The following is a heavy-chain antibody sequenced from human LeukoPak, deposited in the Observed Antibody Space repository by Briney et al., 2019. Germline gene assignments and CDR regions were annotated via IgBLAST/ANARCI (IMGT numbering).Heavy chain of an antibody. CDR2: IYTSGST. CDR3: ARVDALRYFDY. J-gene: IGHJ4*02. CDR1: GGSISSGSYY. Sequence: PSETLSLTCTVSGGSISSGSYYWSWIRQPAGKGLEWIGRIYTSGSTNYNPSLKSRVTMSVDTSKNQFSLKLSSVTAADTAVYYCARVDALRYFDYWGQGTLVTVSS. D-gene: IGHD3-9*01. V-gene: IGHV4-61*02.